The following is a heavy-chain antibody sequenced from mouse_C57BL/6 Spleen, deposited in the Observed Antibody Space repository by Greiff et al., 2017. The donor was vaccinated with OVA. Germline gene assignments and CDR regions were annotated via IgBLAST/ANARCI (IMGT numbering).Heavy chain of an antibody. CDR3: ARSVDYDSSSKDY. CDR1: GYAFSSYW. D-gene: IGHD1-1*01. J-gene: IGHJ2*01. Sequence: VQLQQSGAELVKPGASVKISCKASGYAFSSYWMNWVKQRPGKGLEWIGQIYPGGGDTNYNGKFKGKATLSADKSSSTAYMQLSSLTSEDSAVYFCARSVDYDSSSKDYWGQGTTLTVSS. V-gene: IGHV1-80*01. CDR2: IYPGGGDT.